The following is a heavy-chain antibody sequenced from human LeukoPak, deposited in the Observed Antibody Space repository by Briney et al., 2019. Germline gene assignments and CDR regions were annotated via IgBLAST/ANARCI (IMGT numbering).Heavy chain of an antibody. Sequence: SETLSLTCTVSGYSISSGYYWGWIRQPPGKGLEWIGSIYHSGSTYYNPSLKSRVTISVDTSKNQFSLKLSPVTAADTAVYYCARQDIDYYYYYYMDVWGKGTTVTVSS. CDR1: GYSISSGYY. D-gene: IGHD5-12*01. J-gene: IGHJ6*03. V-gene: IGHV4-38-2*02. CDR3: ARQDIDYYYYYYMDV. CDR2: IYHSGST.